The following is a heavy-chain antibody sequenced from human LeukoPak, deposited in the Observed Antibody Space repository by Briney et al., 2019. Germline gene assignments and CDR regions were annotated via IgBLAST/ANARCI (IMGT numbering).Heavy chain of an antibody. CDR3: AREGPLVRLYSSSTYYFDY. CDR2: ISSSSSYI. CDR1: GFTFSSYS. D-gene: IGHD6-13*01. Sequence: GGSLRLSCAASGFTFSSYSMNWVRQASGKGLEWVSSISSSSSYIYYADSVKGRFTISRGNAKNSLYLQMNSLRAEDTAVYYCAREGPLVRLYSSSTYYFDYWGQGTLVTVSS. J-gene: IGHJ4*02. V-gene: IGHV3-21*01.